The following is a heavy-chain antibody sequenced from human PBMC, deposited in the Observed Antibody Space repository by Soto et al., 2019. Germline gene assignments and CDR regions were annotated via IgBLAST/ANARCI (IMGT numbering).Heavy chain of an antibody. J-gene: IGHJ5*02. D-gene: IGHD6-19*01. CDR1: GYTFTSYD. V-gene: IGHV1-8*01. CDR2: MNPNSGNT. Sequence: ASVKVSCKASGYTFTSYDINWVRQATGQGLEWMGWMNPNSGNTGYAQKFQGRVTMTRNTSISTAYMELSSLRSEDTAVYYCARGPYSSGWYWVNWFDPWGQGTLVTVS. CDR3: ARGPYSSGWYWVNWFDP.